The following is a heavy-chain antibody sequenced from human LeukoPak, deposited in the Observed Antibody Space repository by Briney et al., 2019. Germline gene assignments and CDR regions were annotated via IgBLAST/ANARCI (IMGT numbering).Heavy chain of an antibody. CDR1: GFTFRSHA. CDR2: IYENGGTT. V-gene: IGHV3-23*01. CDR3: AKGSGGSRADRSYLDY. J-gene: IGHJ4*02. D-gene: IGHD4-23*01. Sequence: GGSLRLSCVGSGFTFRSHAMSWVRQAPEKGLEFVSGIYENGGTTYYADSVKGRFTISRDNSKNTLYLQMNSLRAEDTAVYYCAKGSGGSRADRSYLDYWGQGTLVTVSS.